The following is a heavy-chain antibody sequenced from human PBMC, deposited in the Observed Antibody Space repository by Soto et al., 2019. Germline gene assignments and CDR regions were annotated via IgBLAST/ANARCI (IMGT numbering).Heavy chain of an antibody. D-gene: IGHD3-16*01. V-gene: IGHV3-53*04. J-gene: IGHJ3*02. CDR1: GFTVSSNY. Sequence: EVQLVESGGGLVQPGGSLRLSCAASGFTVSSNYMSWVRQAPGKGLEWVSVIYSGGSTYYADSVKGRFTISRHNSKNTLYLQMNSLRAEDTAVYYCARGLRAGMSAFDIWGQGTMVTVSS. CDR3: ARGLRAGMSAFDI. CDR2: IYSGGST.